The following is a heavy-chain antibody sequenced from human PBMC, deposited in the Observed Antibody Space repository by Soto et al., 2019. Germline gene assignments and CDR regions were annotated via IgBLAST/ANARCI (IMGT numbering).Heavy chain of an antibody. V-gene: IGHV5-51*01. CDR2: TYPGDTDT. CDR3: ARHLYSYGHYAFDI. D-gene: IGHD5-18*01. CDR1: GHSFTSHW. J-gene: IGHJ3*02. Sequence: GASLKISWKGSGHSFTSHWIGWVRQMPGKGLEWMGITYPGDTDTRYSPSFQGQVTISPDKSISTAYLQWISLKASDTAMYYCARHLYSYGHYAFDIWGQGTMVTVS.